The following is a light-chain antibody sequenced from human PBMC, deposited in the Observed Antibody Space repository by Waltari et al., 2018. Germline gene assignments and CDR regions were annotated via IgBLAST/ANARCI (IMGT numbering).Light chain of an antibody. Sequence: DIVMTQSPESLAVSLGERATINCKSSQSVFYSSNNNNYLAWYQHKPGQPPKLLIYWSSTREYGVPDRFSGSGSGTDFTLTISSLQAEDAAVYYCQHYFNSPLTFGGGTKVEIK. CDR2: WSS. V-gene: IGKV4-1*01. CDR1: QSVFYSSNNNNY. J-gene: IGKJ4*01. CDR3: QHYFNSPLT.